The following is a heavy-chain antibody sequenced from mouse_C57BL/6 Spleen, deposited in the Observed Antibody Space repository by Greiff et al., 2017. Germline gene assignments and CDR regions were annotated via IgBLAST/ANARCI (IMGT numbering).Heavy chain of an antibody. CDR2: IYPSDSET. CDR1: GYTFTSYW. D-gene: IGHD1-1*01. Sequence: QVQLQQPGAELVRPGSSVKLSCKASGYTFTSYWMDWVKQRPGQGLEWIGNIYPSDSETHYNQKFKDKATLTVDKSSSTAYMQLSSLTSEDSAVYYCARRDYGSPDYWGQGTPLTVSS. V-gene: IGHV1-61*01. CDR3: ARRDYGSPDY. J-gene: IGHJ2*01.